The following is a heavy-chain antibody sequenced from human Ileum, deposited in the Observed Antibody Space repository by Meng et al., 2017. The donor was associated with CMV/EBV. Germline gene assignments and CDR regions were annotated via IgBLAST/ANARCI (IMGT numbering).Heavy chain of an antibody. D-gene: IGHD4/OR15-4a*01. Sequence: GESLKISCAASVFTLTNSGVHWIRQAPGKGLEWVAMTHYDGSYKYYRDSVKGRVTISVDYSRNTLYLQMNSLRVEDTAVYYCVVERGVESDYGAFDYWGQGALVTVSS. CDR1: VFTLTNSG. CDR2: THYDGSYK. V-gene: IGHV3-30*02. CDR3: VVERGVESDYGAFDY. J-gene: IGHJ4*02.